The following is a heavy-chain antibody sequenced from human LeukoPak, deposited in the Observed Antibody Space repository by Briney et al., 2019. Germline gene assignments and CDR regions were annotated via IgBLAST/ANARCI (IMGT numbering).Heavy chain of an antibody. V-gene: IGHV1-2*02. J-gene: IGHJ4*02. CDR2: INPNSGGT. D-gene: IGHD4-11*01. CDR3: ARVPDYSTYYEDY. Sequence: ASVKVSCKASGYTFTGYFMHWVRQALGQGLEWMGWINPNSGGTNYAQKFQGRVTMTRDTSISTAYMELNRLRSDDTAVYYCARVPDYSTYYEDYWGQGTLVTVSS. CDR1: GYTFTGYF.